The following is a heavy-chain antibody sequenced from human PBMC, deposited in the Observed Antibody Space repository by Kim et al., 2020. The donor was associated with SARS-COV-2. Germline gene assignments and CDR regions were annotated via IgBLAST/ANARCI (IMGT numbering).Heavy chain of an antibody. Sequence: SETLSLTCTVSGGSIINSTYYWGWIRQPPGKGLEWIGSIYYSVSTYHNPSLKSRVTISVDTSKNQFSLKLSSVTAADTAVYYCIGGADYGIDVWGHGTTVTVSS. CDR3: IGGADYGIDV. J-gene: IGHJ6*02. V-gene: IGHV4-39*01. CDR2: IYYSVST. CDR1: GGSIINSTYY. D-gene: IGHD6-13*01.